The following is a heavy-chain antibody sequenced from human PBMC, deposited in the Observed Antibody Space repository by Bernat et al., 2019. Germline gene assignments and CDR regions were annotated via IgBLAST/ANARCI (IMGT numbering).Heavy chain of an antibody. D-gene: IGHD3-16*01. Sequence: QITLKESGPTLVKPTQTLTLTCTFSGFSLTTSGVGVGWIRQPPGEALDWLAVIYWDDDKRYSPSLRSRLTITKDISRNQVVLTMTNMDPLDTATYFCAHVEITCGGVQRVDAFDFWGQGTKVTVSS. CDR2: IYWDDDK. V-gene: IGHV2-5*02. CDR3: AHVEITCGGVQRVDAFDF. J-gene: IGHJ3*01. CDR1: GFSLTTSGVG.